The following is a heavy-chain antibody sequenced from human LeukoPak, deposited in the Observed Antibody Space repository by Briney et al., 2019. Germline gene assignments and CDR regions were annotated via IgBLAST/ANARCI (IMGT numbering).Heavy chain of an antibody. V-gene: IGHV3-74*01. D-gene: IGHD4-17*01. CDR1: GFTFSSYW. CDR3: ARSHDYGDYVFPFDY. J-gene: IGHJ4*02. CDR2: INSDGSST. Sequence: PGGSLRLSCAASGFTFSSYWMLWVRQAPGKGLVWVSRINSDGSSTSYADSVKGRFTISRDNAKNTLYLQMNSLRAEDTAVYYCARSHDYGDYVFPFDYWGQGTLVTVSS.